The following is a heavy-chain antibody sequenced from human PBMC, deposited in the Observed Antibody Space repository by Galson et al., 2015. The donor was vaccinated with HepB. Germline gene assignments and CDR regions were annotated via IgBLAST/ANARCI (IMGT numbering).Heavy chain of an antibody. J-gene: IGHJ5*02. CDR2: ISDSGRT. CDR3: ARGLAMVRGVRRRWFDP. Sequence: ETLSLTCAVYGGSFSGFYWSWVRQPPGKGLEWIGEISDSGRTNYNPSLKSRVTISVDTSKKQFSLRLSSVTAADTAVFYCARGLAMVRGVRRRWFDPWGQGTLVTVSS. D-gene: IGHD3-10*01. CDR1: GGSFSGFY. V-gene: IGHV4-34*01.